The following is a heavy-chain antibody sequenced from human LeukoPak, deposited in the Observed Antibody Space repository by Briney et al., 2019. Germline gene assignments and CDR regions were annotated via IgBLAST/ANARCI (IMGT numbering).Heavy chain of an antibody. Sequence: SETLSLTCTVSGGSISSYYWSWIRQPPGKGLEWIGYIYYSGSTNYNPSLKSRVTISVDTSKNQFFLKLSSVTAADTAVYYCARGRYSGYDWVDYWGQGTLVTVSS. CDR2: IYYSGST. CDR3: ARGRYSGYDWVDY. D-gene: IGHD5-12*01. CDR1: GGSISSYY. J-gene: IGHJ4*02. V-gene: IGHV4-59*01.